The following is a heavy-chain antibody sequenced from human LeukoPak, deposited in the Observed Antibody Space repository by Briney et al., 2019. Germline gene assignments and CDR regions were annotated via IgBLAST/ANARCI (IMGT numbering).Heavy chain of an antibody. CDR2: INPNSGDT. V-gene: IGHV1-2*02. CDR3: QSRGYYMDV. D-gene: IGHD2-15*01. CDR1: GYTCNGYY. Sequence: ASVKVSCKSSGYTCNGYYMHWARQAPGQGLEWVGWINPNSGDTNYAQKFQGRVTMTRDTSISTAYMELSRLSFDDKAVYYCQSRGYYMDVWGKGTTVIVSS. J-gene: IGHJ6*03.